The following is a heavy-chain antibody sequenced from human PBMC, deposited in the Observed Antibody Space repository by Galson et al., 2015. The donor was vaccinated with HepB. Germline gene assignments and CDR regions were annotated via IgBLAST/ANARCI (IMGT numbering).Heavy chain of an antibody. J-gene: IGHJ2*01. CDR1: GGSIRSYY. V-gene: IGHV4-59*01. Sequence: SETLSLTCTVSGGSIRSYYWSWIRQPPGKGLEWIGYMYYSGSTNSNPSLKSRVTISVDTSKNQFSLKLSSVTAADTAVYYCATDRAQGYWYFDLWGRGTLVTVSS. CDR2: MYYSGST. CDR3: ATDRAQGYWYFDL.